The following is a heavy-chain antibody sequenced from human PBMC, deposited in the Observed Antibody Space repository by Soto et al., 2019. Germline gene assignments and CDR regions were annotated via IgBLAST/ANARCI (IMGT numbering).Heavy chain of an antibody. Sequence: SQTLSLTCAISGDGVSSNSAAWNWIRQSPSRGLEWLGRTYYRSKWYNDYAVSVKSRITINPDTSKNQFSLQLNSVTPEDTAVYYCARDRAPPGYYYYYMDVWGKGTTVTVSS. J-gene: IGHJ6*03. CDR3: ARDRAPPGYYYYYMDV. D-gene: IGHD3-10*01. CDR2: TYYRSKWYN. V-gene: IGHV6-1*01. CDR1: GDGVSSNSAA.